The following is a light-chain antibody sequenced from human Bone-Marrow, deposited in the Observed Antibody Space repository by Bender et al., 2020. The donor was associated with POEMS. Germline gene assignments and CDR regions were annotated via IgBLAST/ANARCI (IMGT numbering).Light chain of an antibody. Sequence: QSVLTQPPSVSEAPRQRVTISCSGSSSNIGNNAVNWYQQLPGKAPQLLIYYDDLLPSGVSDRFSGFKSGTSASLVISGLRSEDEADYYCAAWDDSVNDAVFGGGTQLTVL. J-gene: IGLJ7*01. CDR2: YDD. CDR3: AAWDDSVNDAV. V-gene: IGLV1-36*01. CDR1: SSNIGNNA.